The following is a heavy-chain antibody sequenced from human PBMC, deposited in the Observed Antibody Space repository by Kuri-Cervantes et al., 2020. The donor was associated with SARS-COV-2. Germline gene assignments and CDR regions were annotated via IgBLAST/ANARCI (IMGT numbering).Heavy chain of an antibody. CDR2: ISGSGGST. Sequence: GESLKISCAASGFTFSDYYMSWVRQAPEKGLEWVSAISGSGGSTYYADSVKGRFTISRDNSKNTLYLQMNSLRAEDTAVYYCAKGIRRFLESLDYWGQGTLVTVSS. J-gene: IGHJ4*02. D-gene: IGHD3-3*01. CDR1: GFTFSDYY. V-gene: IGHV3-23*01. CDR3: AKGIRRFLESLDY.